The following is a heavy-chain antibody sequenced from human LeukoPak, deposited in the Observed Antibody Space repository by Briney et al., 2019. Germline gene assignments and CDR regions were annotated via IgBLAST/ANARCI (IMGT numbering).Heavy chain of an antibody. Sequence: SQTLSLTCAISGDSVSSNSAAWNWIRQSPSRGLEWLGRTYYRSKWYNDYAVSVKSRITINPDTSKNQFSLQLNSVTPEDTAVYYCARGMADWGSYRYFAFGIWGQGTMATVSS. V-gene: IGHV6-1*01. CDR2: TYYRSKWYN. CDR3: ARGMADWGSYRYFAFGI. D-gene: IGHD3-16*02. J-gene: IGHJ3*02. CDR1: GDSVSSNSAA.